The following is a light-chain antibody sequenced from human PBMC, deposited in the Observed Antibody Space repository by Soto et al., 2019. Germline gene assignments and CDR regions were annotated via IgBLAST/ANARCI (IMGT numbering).Light chain of an antibody. J-gene: IGKJ3*01. V-gene: IGKV3-11*01. CDR3: QQRSNSPFT. Sequence: EIVLTQSPATLSSSPGERATISCRASHSVNSYLAWYHQKRGQAPMVLIYNVSNRATGIPARFSGSGSGTDFTLTISSLEPEDVAVYYCQQRSNSPFTFGPGTKVDIK. CDR1: HSVNSY. CDR2: NVS.